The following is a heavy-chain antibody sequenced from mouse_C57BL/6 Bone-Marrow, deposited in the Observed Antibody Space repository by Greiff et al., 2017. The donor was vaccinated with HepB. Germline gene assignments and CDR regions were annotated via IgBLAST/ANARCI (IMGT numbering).Heavy chain of an antibody. V-gene: IGHV5-6*01. CDR1: GFTFSSYG. D-gene: IGHD1-2*01. J-gene: IGHJ2*01. CDR3: ARHALRHYFDY. CDR2: ISSGGSYN. Sequence: EVKVVESGGDLVKPGGSLKLSCAASGFTFSSYGMSWVRQTPDKRLEWVATISSGGSYNYYPDSVKGRFTISRDNAKNTLYLQMSSLKSEDTAMYYCARHALRHYFDYWGQGTTLTVSS.